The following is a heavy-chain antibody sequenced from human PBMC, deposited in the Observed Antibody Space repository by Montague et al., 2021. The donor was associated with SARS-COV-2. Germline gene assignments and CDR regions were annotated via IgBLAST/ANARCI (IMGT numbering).Heavy chain of an antibody. V-gene: IGHV4-31*03. CDR3: ARGKRDFPIVVLGASTRTYFDS. CDR2: IYYSGST. CDR1: GGSISSGGYY. D-gene: IGHD2-15*01. Sequence: TLSLTCTVSGGSISSGGYYWSWIRQHPGKGLEWIGYIYYSGSTYYNPSLKSRVTISADISKNQFSVKLASVTAADTGIYYCARGKRDFPIVVLGASTRTYFDSWGQGTPVTVSS. J-gene: IGHJ4*01.